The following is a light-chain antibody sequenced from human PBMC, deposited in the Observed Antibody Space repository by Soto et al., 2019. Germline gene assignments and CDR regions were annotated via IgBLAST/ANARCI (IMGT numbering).Light chain of an antibody. J-gene: IGLJ3*02. Sequence: QSALTQPRSVSGSPGQSVTISCTGTSSDVGGYDFVSWYQHHPGKAPKLMISDVSKRPSGVPYRFSVSKSGNTASLTISGLQAEDEADYYCCSYAGSDTFWIFGGGTKLTVL. CDR3: CSYAGSDTFWI. CDR2: DVS. V-gene: IGLV2-11*01. CDR1: SSDVGGYDF.